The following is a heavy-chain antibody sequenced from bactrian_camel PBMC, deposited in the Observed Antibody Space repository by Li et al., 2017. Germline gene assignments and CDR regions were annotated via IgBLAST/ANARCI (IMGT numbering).Heavy chain of an antibody. V-gene: IGHV3S40*01. CDR2: IDTGGA. Sequence: DVQLVESGGGSVQAGGSLRLSCAVSGDTFSDLYMGWFRQAPGKEREGVALIDTGGASYADAVKGRFTISLNNAKNTVYLQMNSLKPEDTAMYYCAARGPYCYTKLSVADFTYWGQGTQVTVS. CDR3: AARGPYCYTKLSVADFTY. D-gene: IGHD2*01. J-gene: IGHJ6*01. CDR1: GDTFSDLY.